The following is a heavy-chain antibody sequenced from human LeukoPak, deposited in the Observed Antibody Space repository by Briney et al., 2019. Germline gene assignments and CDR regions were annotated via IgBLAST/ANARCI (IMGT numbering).Heavy chain of an antibody. CDR3: ARVGGGSYYFYFDY. CDR2: ISAYNGYT. J-gene: IGHJ4*02. Sequence: EASVKVSCKASGYTFTTYGLSWVRQAPGQGLEWMGWISAYNGYTNYAQKLQGRLTMTTDTSTSTAYMELRSLRSDDTAVYYCARVGGGSYYFYFDYWGQGTLVTVSS. D-gene: IGHD1-26*01. V-gene: IGHV1-18*01. CDR1: GYTFTTYG.